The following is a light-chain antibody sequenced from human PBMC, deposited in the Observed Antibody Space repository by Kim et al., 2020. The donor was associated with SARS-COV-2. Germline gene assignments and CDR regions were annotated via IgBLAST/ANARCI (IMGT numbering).Light chain of an antibody. CDR2: DAS. CDR3: QQYKTNTYST. Sequence: DIQMTQSPSTLSASVGDRVTITCRASQSISSWLAWYQQKPGKAPKLLIYDASSLESGVPSRFSGSESGTEFTLTISSLQPDVFATYYCQQYKTNTYSTFGQGTKVDIK. V-gene: IGKV1-5*01. CDR1: QSISSW. J-gene: IGKJ1*01.